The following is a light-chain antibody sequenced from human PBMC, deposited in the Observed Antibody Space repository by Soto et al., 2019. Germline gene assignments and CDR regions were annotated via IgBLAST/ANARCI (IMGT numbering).Light chain of an antibody. Sequence: QSALTQPPSVSGSPGQSVTISCTGSESDFATHNSVSWYQQAPGTAPKLIIFEVNNRPSGVPDRFSESKSGNTASLTTSGLRPEDEADYYCSSYISSITSHVFGTGTKLTVL. CDR2: EVN. V-gene: IGLV2-18*03. CDR1: ESDFATHNS. CDR3: SSYISSITSHV. J-gene: IGLJ1*01.